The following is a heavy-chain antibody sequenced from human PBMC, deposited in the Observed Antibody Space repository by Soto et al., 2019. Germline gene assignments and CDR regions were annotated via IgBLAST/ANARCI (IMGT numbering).Heavy chain of an antibody. CDR3: ARGKGMEENYFYYGMDI. D-gene: IGHD3-10*01. J-gene: IGHJ6*02. CDR1: GYSFSTYG. Sequence: ASVKVSCKASGYSFSTYGMHWVRQAPGQSLEWMGWLNGGTGQTRYSQRFQDRLIITRDTSASTGYMELRSLRSEDTAVYYCARGKGMEENYFYYGMDIWGQGTTVTVSS. V-gene: IGHV1-3*01. CDR2: LNGGTGQT.